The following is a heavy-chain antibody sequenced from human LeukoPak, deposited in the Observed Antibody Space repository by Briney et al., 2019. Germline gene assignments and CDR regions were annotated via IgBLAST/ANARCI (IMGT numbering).Heavy chain of an antibody. D-gene: IGHD2-21*01. CDR1: GYTFTSYG. V-gene: IGHV1-18*01. Sequence: ASVKVSCKASGYTFTSYGISWVRQAPGQGLEWMGWISAYNGNTNYAQKLQGRITMTTDTSTSTAYMELRSLRSDDTAVYYCARAGESEVFYGMDVWGQGTTVTVSS. CDR3: ARAGESEVFYGMDV. J-gene: IGHJ6*02. CDR2: ISAYNGNT.